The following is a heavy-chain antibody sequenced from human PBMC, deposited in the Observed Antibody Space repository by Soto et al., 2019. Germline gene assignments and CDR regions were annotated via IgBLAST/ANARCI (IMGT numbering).Heavy chain of an antibody. Sequence: ASVKCPCKASGYTFSGFYMHWVRQAPGQGLEWMGWINPSNGGTKYAEKFQGRVTITRDTSASTAYMELSSLRSEDTAVYYCARGGAAMVPSDYWGQGTLVTVSS. CDR3: ARGGAAMVPSDY. V-gene: IGHV1-2*02. J-gene: IGHJ4*02. CDR1: GYTFSGFY. D-gene: IGHD5-18*01. CDR2: INPSNGGT.